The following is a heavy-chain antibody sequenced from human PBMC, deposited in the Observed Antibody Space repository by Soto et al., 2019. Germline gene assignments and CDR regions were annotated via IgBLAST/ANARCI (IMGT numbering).Heavy chain of an antibody. CDR2: IIPVFGTP. J-gene: IGHJ5*02. CDR3: ARGPDGPLIVMVPFDL. CDR1: GGTYSNYF. V-gene: IGHV1-69*06. Sequence: VQLVQSGAEVKKPGSSVNVSCKASGGTYSNYFIAWVRQAPGQGLEWVGGIIPVFGTPSYAQGFQGRVTITADRSSGTSYMDLTSLTSEDTAVYYCARGPDGPLIVMVPFDLWGQGTSVIVSS. D-gene: IGHD3-22*01.